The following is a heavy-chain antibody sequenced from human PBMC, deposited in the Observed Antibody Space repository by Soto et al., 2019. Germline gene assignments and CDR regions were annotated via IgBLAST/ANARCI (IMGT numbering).Heavy chain of an antibody. V-gene: IGHV3-49*03. J-gene: IGHJ6*02. CDR3: ASLTSWSQEYYYGMDV. Sequence: GGSLRLSCTGSGFTFGDFGMSWFRKAPGKGLEWLSFIRSKGYGGTTESAASVRGRFITSRDDSKSIAYLQMNSLKTEDTAVYYCASLTSWSQEYYYGMDVWGQGTTVTVSS. CDR2: IRSKGYGGTT. D-gene: IGHD2-2*01. CDR1: GFTFGDFG.